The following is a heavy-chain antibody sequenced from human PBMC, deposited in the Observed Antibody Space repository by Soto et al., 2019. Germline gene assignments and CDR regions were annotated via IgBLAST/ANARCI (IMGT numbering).Heavy chain of an antibody. CDR2: FFYSGST. CDR1: GGSISSYY. CDR3: ARVYSGSYSDS. D-gene: IGHD1-26*01. J-gene: IGHJ4*02. Sequence: SETLSLTCTVSGGSISSYYWSWIRQPPGKGLEWIGYFFYSGSTNYNPSLKSRVTISVDTSKNQFSLKLNSVTAADTAVYYCARVYSGSYSDSWGQGTLVTVSS. V-gene: IGHV4-59*01.